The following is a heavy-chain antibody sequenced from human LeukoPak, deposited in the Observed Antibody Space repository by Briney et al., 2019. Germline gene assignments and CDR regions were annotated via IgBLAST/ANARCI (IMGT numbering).Heavy chain of an antibody. D-gene: IGHD1-1*01. CDR2: INHSGST. J-gene: IGHJ3*02. CDR1: GGSFGGYY. V-gene: IGHV4-34*01. Sequence: TSETLSLTCAVYGGSFGGYYWSWIRQPPGKGLEWIGEINHSGSTNYNPSLKNRVTISVDTSKNQFSLKLSSVTAADTAVYYCARANRVQNDAFDIWGQGTMVTVSS. CDR3: ARANRVQNDAFDI.